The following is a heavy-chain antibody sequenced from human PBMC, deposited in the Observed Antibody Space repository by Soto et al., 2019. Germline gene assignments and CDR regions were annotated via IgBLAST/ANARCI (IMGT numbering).Heavy chain of an antibody. J-gene: IGHJ6*02. CDR1: GYTFTSYY. D-gene: IGHD3-16*01. CDR2: MNPNSGNT. V-gene: IGHV1-8*01. Sequence: ASVKVSCKASGYTFTSYYINWVRQATGQGLEWMGWMNPNSGNTGYAHKFQGRVTMTRNTSISTAYMELSSLRSEDTAVYYCARAHVPAPYDYATGYYYYYGMDVWGQGTTVTVSS. CDR3: ARAHVPAPYDYATGYYYYYGMDV.